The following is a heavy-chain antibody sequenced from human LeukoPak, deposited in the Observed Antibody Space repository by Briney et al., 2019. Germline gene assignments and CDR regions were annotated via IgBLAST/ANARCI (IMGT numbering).Heavy chain of an antibody. CDR1: GGSISSLY. V-gene: IGHV4-59*01. D-gene: IGHD6-19*01. CDR2: IYYSGST. Sequence: SETLSLTCTVSGGSISSLYWSWMRQPPGKGLEWIGYIYYSGSTNYNPSLKSRVTISVETSKNQFSLKLSSVTAADTAVYYCAKVSVAGPPTCSFNYSSQGTLVTVSS. CDR3: AKVSVAGPPTCSFNY. J-gene: IGHJ4*02.